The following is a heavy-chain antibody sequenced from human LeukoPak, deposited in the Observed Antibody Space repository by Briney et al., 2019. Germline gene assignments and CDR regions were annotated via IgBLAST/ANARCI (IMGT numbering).Heavy chain of an antibody. V-gene: IGHV3-23*01. CDR3: AKPRGTVVVAAHYYYYAMDV. Sequence: GGSLRLSCAASGFTSSSSPMSWLRQTRAKGPEWVSTISAGSDNTFYADSVKGRFTISRDNSKSTLYLQMNSLRAEDTAVYYCAKPRGTVVVAAHYYYYAMDVWGQGTTVTVSS. CDR2: ISAGSDNT. J-gene: IGHJ6*02. CDR1: GFTSSSSP. D-gene: IGHD2-15*01.